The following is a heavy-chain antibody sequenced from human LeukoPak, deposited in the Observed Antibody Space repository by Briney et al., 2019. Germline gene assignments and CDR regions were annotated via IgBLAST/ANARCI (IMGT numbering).Heavy chain of an antibody. D-gene: IGHD6-19*01. CDR3: ARESDSSGWNYYYYGMDV. CDR1: GYTFTSYG. V-gene: IGHV1-18*01. Sequence: ASVKVSCKASGYTFTSYGISWVRQAPGQGLEWMGWISAYNGNTNYAQKLQGRVTMTTDTSTSTAYMELRSLRSDDTAVYYCARESDSSGWNYYYYGMDVWGQGTTVTVSS. J-gene: IGHJ6*02. CDR2: ISAYNGNT.